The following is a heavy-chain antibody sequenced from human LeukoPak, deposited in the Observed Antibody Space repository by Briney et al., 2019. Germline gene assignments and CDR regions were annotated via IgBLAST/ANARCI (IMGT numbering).Heavy chain of an antibody. J-gene: IGHJ4*02. D-gene: IGHD2-15*01. CDR3: ARVGSPYCSGGSCTYFAY. CDR1: GFTFSSYN. Sequence: GGSLRLSCAASGFTFSSYNMNWVRQAPGKGLEWVSSISSSSSYIYHADSVKGRFTISRDKAKNSLYLQMNSLRAEDTAVYYCARVGSPYCSGGSCTYFAYWGQGTLVTVSS. CDR2: ISSSSSYI. V-gene: IGHV3-21*01.